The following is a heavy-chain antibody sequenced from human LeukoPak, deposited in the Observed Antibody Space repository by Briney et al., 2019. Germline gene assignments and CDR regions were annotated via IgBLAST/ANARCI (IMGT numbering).Heavy chain of an antibody. CDR2: ISYDGRDK. D-gene: IGHD6-13*01. CDR1: GFTFSSYA. CDR3: AREYSSSWLAFDY. Sequence: GGPLTLSCAASGFTFSSYAIHWVRQAPGKGPEWVAVISYDGRDKHHADSVKGRFTISRDNAKNSLYLQMNSLRAEDTAVYYCAREYSSSWLAFDYWGQGTLVTVSS. J-gene: IGHJ4*02. V-gene: IGHV3-30*04.